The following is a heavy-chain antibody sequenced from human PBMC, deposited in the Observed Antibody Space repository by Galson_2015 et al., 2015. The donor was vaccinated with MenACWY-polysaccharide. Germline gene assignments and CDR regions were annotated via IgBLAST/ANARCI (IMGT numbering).Heavy chain of an antibody. V-gene: IGHV1-8*01. CDR3: ARIIARKYTFADS. CDR1: GYTFPSYD. Sequence: SVKASCKASGYTFPSYDINWVRQATGQGLEWMGWMNATSGKTGYAQKFQGRVTMTSSSAVSKAFMELSSLRSEDTAVYYCARIIARKYTFADSWGQGTLVTVSS. D-gene: IGHD2-21*01. J-gene: IGHJ4*02. CDR2: MNATSGKT.